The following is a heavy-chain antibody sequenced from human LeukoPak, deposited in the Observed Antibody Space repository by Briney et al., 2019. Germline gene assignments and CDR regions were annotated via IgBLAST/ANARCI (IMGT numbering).Heavy chain of an antibody. Sequence: PGGSLRLSCTASGFSVTSNYINWVRQAPGKGLEWVSLVYSGGDTYYADSVKGRFTISRDNSENMVYLQMNRLRAEDTALYYCARDPPAVLLDTYGWGQGTLVTVSS. D-gene: IGHD2/OR15-2a*01. J-gene: IGHJ4*02. CDR3: ARDPPAVLLDTYG. V-gene: IGHV3-66*01. CDR1: GFSVTSNY. CDR2: VYSGGDT.